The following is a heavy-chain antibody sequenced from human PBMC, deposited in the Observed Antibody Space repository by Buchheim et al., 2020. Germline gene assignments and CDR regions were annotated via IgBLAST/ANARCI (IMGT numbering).Heavy chain of an antibody. CDR3: AGIVVVPAATLGSHNYYYGMDV. D-gene: IGHD2-2*01. V-gene: IGHV4-30-4*01. J-gene: IGHJ6*02. CDR1: GGSISSGDHY. CDR2: IYYSGST. Sequence: QVQLQESGPGLVKPSQTLSLTCTVSGGSISSGDHYWSWIRQPPGKGLEWIGYIYYSGSTYYNPSLKSRVTISVDTSKNQFSLKLSSVTAADTAVYYCAGIVVVPAATLGSHNYYYGMDVWGQGTT.